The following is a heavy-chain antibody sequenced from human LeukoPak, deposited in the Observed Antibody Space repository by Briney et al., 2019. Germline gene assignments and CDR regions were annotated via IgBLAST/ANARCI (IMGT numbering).Heavy chain of an antibody. CDR3: ARVRRGYCTNGICSNSINDAFGI. D-gene: IGHD2-8*01. Sequence: ASVKVSCKASGYTFTRYALHWVRQAPGQRLEWMGWINAGNGNTEYSQKLQGRVTITRDTSASTAYMELSSLGSEDTAVFYCARVRRGYCTNGICSNSINDAFGIWGQGTVVTVSS. V-gene: IGHV1-3*01. CDR2: INAGNGNT. CDR1: GYTFTRYA. J-gene: IGHJ3*02.